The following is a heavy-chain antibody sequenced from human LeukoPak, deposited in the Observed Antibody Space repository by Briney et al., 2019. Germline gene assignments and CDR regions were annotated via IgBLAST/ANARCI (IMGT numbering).Heavy chain of an antibody. D-gene: IGHD1-26*01. V-gene: IGHV3-23*01. Sequence: GGSLRLSCAASGFIFSSYAMSWVRQAPGKGLEWVSAISGSGGSTYYADSVKGRFTIARDNSKNTLFFEMNSLRAEDTAIYFCAKDFGSYQSQYWGQGAPVTVSS. CDR1: GFIFSSYA. J-gene: IGHJ4*02. CDR2: ISGSGGST. CDR3: AKDFGSYQSQY.